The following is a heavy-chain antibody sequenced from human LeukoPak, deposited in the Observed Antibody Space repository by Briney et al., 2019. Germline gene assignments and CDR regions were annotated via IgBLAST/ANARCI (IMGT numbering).Heavy chain of an antibody. CDR1: GFTFGDYA. D-gene: IGHD5-12*01. CDR2: IRSKLYGGTV. CDR3: SRRHSGYDYHFDY. Sequence: GGSLRLSCTASGFTFGDYAVSWFRQAPGKGLEWVGFIRSKLYGGTVDYAESVQGRFTISRDDFKSMAYLQMNSLKTEDTAVYYCSRRHSGYDYHFDYWGQGTLVTVSS. J-gene: IGHJ4*02. V-gene: IGHV3-49*03.